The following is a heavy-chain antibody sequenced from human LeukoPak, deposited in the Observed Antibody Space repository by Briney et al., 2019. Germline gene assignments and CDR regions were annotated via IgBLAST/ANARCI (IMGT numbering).Heavy chain of an antibody. CDR1: GFTFSNYG. CDR2: IWRDGSNK. V-gene: IGHV3-33*06. CDR3: AKDGDAYIEYYYYYMDV. Sequence: GGSLRLSCVSPGFTFSNYGMHWVRQAPGKGLEWVALIWRDGSNKYYADSVRGRVTISRGNSKNTLYLQMNSLTAEDTAVYFCAKDGDAYIEYYYYYMDVWGKGTTVTVSS. D-gene: IGHD5-24*01. J-gene: IGHJ6*03.